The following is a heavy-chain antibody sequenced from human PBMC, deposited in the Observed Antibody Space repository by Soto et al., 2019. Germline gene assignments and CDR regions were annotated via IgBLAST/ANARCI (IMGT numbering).Heavy chain of an antibody. CDR1: GTSIRGYY. V-gene: IGHV4-59*01. D-gene: IGHD3-10*01. CDR3: AREVSSFGSNHFDS. J-gene: IGHJ4*02. CDR2: IYYTGTT. Sequence: PSETLSLTCIVSGTSIRGYYWTWIRQPPGKGLEWIGYIYYTGTTKYNPSLKSRVTISVDTSKNQFSLRLKSVRAADTAVYYCAREVSSFGSNHFDSWGQGALVTVSS.